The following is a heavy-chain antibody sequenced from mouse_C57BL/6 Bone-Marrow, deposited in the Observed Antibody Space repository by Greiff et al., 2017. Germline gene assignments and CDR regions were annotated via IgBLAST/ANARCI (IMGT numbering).Heavy chain of an antibody. CDR2: IDPSDSYT. D-gene: IGHD2-3*01. CDR1: GYTFTSYW. J-gene: IGHJ3*01. CDR3: ARRYDGYLAWFAY. V-gene: IGHV1-59*01. Sequence: QVQLQQPGAELVRPGTSVKLSCKASGYTFTSYWMHWVKQRPGQGLEWIGVIDPSDSYTNYNQKFKGKATLTVDTSTSTDYMQLSSLTSEDSAVYYCARRYDGYLAWFAYWGQGTLVTVSA.